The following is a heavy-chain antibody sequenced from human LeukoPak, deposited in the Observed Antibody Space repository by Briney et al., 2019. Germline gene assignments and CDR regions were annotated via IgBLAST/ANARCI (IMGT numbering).Heavy chain of an antibody. CDR3: ARGSAAAGTAY. V-gene: IGHV3-20*04. D-gene: IGHD6-13*01. CDR2: INWNGGST. Sequence: PGGSLRLSCSVSGFTFSSYAMSWVRQAPGKGLEWVSGINWNGGSTGYADSVKGRFTISRDNAKNSLYLQMNSLRAEDTALYYCARGSAAAGTAYWGQGTLVTVSS. CDR1: GFTFSSYA. J-gene: IGHJ4*02.